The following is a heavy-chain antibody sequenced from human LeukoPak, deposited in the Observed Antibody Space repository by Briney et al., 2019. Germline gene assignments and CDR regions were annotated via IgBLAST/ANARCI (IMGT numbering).Heavy chain of an antibody. D-gene: IGHD3-22*01. V-gene: IGHV1-2*06. CDR3: ARYYDSSGYLIDDAFDI. CDR2: INPNSGGT. J-gene: IGHJ3*02. Sequence: GASVKVSCKASGYTFTSYYMHWVRQAPGQGLEWMGRINPNSGGTNYAQKFQGRVTMTRDTSISTAYMELSRLRSDDTAVYYCARYYDSSGYLIDDAFDIWGQGTMVTVSS. CDR1: GYTFTSYY.